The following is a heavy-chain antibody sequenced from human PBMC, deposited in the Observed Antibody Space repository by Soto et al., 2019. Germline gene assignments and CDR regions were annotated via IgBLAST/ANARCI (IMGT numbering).Heavy chain of an antibody. CDR2: ISSSGTST. D-gene: IGHD3-3*02. Sequence: QVQLVESGGGLVKPGGSLRLSCAASGFTFIDSYMSWIRQAPGKGLEWVSYISSSGTSTYYADSVKGRFTISWDNAENSLYLQMNRLRAEDTAVYFCARFSGHDVFDIWGQGTMVTVSS. J-gene: IGHJ3*02. V-gene: IGHV3-11*01. CDR3: ARFSGHDVFDI. CDR1: GFTFIDSY.